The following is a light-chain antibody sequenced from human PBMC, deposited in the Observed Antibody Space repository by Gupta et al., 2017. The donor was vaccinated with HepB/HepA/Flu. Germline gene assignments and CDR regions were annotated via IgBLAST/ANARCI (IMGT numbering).Light chain of an antibody. J-gene: IGKJ5*01. CDR2: AAS. CDR1: QGISSY. V-gene: IGKV1-9*01. CDR3: QQLNSYPLT. Sequence: DIQLTQSPSFLSDSVGDRVTITCRASQGISSYLAWYQQKPGKAPKLLIYAASTLQSGVPSRFSGSGSGTEFTLTISSLQPEDFATYYCQQLNSYPLTFGQGTRLEIK.